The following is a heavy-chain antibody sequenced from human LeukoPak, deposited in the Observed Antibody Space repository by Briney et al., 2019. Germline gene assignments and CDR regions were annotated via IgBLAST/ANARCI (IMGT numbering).Heavy chain of an antibody. V-gene: IGHV4-59*08. D-gene: IGHD6-13*01. J-gene: IGHJ4*02. CDR1: GGSISSYY. CDR2: IYYSGST. CDR3: ARRRQHYDY. Sequence: SETLSLACTVSGGSISSYYWSWIRQPPGKGLEWIGYIYYSGSTNYNPSLKSRVTISVDTSKNQFSLKLSSVTAADTAVYYCARRRQHYDYWGQGTLVTVSS.